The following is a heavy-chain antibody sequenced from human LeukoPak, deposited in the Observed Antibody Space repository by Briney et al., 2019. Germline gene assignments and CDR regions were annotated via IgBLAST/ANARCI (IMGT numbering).Heavy chain of an antibody. J-gene: IGHJ4*02. CDR2: ISDSGGSSGST. CDR3: AKRRHMWPELPED. D-gene: IGHD2-21*01. CDR1: GFTFSSYA. V-gene: IGHV3-23*01. Sequence: PGGSLRLSCAVSGFTFSSYAMGWVRQAPGKGLEWVSAISDSGGSSGSTYYADSVQGRFTISRDNSKNTLYLQMNSLRAEDTAIYYCAKRRHMWPELPEDWGQGTLVTVSS.